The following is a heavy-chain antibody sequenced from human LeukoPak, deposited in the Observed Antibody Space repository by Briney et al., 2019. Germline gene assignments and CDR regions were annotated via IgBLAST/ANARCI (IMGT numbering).Heavy chain of an antibody. V-gene: IGHV4-61*02. D-gene: IGHD3-3*01. CDR1: GGSISSGSYY. CDR3: ARWSPSIANWFDP. J-gene: IGHJ5*02. Sequence: SETLSLTCTVSGGSISSGSYYWSWIRQPAGKGLEWIGRIYTSGSTNYNPSLKSRVTISVDTSKNQFSLKLSSVTAADTAVYYCARWSPSIANWFDPWGQGTLVTVSS. CDR2: IYTSGST.